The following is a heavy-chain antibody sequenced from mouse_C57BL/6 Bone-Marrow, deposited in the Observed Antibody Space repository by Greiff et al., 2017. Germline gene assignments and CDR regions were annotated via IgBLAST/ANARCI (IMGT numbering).Heavy chain of an antibody. CDR3: AREGVLLRPFAY. CDR2: IDPSDSYT. Sequence: QVQLQQPGAELVKPGASVKLSCKASGYTFTSYWMQWVKQRPGQGLEWIGEIDPSDSYTNYNQKFKGKATLTVDTSSSTAYMQLSSLTSEDSAVYYCAREGVLLRPFAYWGQGTLVTVSA. D-gene: IGHD1-1*01. CDR1: GYTFTSYW. J-gene: IGHJ3*01. V-gene: IGHV1-50*01.